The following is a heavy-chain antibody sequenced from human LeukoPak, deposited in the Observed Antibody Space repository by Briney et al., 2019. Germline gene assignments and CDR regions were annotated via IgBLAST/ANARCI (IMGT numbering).Heavy chain of an antibody. CDR2: IASGVGIT. Sequence: AGGSLRLSCAASGFTFSKYGMNWVRQAPGKGLEWVSFIASGVGITYYADSVKGRFTISRDNSKNTLYLQMNSLRAEDTAVYYCAKGDYYDLDYWGQGTLVTVS. J-gene: IGHJ4*02. CDR1: GFTFSKYG. D-gene: IGHD3-22*01. V-gene: IGHV3-23*01. CDR3: AKGDYYDLDY.